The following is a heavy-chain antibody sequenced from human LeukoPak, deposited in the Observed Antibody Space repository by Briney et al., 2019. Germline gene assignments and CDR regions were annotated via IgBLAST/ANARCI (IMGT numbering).Heavy chain of an antibody. Sequence: AASVKVSCKASGYTFTSDYMHWVRQAPGHGLEWMGKTNPSGGSTRYAQKFQGRVTMTRDTSTSTVYMELSGLRSEDTAVYYCARGEMATGYWGHGTLVTVSS. CDR2: TNPSGGST. J-gene: IGHJ4*01. D-gene: IGHD5-24*01. CDR3: ARGEMATGY. V-gene: IGHV1-46*01. CDR1: GYTFTSDY.